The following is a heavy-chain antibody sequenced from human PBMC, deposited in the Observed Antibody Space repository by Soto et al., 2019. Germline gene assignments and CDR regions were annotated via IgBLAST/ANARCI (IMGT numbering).Heavy chain of an antibody. D-gene: IGHD1-7*01. CDR3: AREGRIGTGTTESYYYYGMDV. Sequence: GGSLRLSCAASGFTFSSYSMNWVRQAPGKGLEWVSYISSSSTIYYADSVKGRFTISRDNAKNSLYLQMNSLRAEDTAVYYCAREGRIGTGTTESYYYYGMDVLGQGTTVTVSS. J-gene: IGHJ6*02. V-gene: IGHV3-48*04. CDR1: GFTFSSYS. CDR2: ISSSSTI.